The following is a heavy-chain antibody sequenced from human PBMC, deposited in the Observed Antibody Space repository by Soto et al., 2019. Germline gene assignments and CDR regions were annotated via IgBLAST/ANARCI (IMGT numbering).Heavy chain of an antibody. J-gene: IGHJ4*02. CDR1: GYTFTSYG. CDR2: ISAYNGNT. Sequence: ASVKVSCKASGYTFTSYGISWVRQAPGQGLEWMGWISAYNGNTNYAQKLQGRVTMTTDTSTSTAYMELRSLRSDDTAVYYCARASRPRVAAAGTWSNYWGQGTLVTVSS. CDR3: ARASRPRVAAAGTWSNY. V-gene: IGHV1-18*01. D-gene: IGHD6-13*01.